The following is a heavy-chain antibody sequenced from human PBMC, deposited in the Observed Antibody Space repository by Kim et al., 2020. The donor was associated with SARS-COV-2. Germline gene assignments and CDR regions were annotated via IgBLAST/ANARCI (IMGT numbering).Heavy chain of an antibody. D-gene: IGHD3-9*01. Sequence: DSVKGRFTISRDNSKNTLYLQMNSLRAEDTAVYYCAKSEEYYDILTGPDYWGQGTLVTVSS. V-gene: IGHV3-30*02. CDR3: AKSEEYYDILTGPDY. J-gene: IGHJ4*02.